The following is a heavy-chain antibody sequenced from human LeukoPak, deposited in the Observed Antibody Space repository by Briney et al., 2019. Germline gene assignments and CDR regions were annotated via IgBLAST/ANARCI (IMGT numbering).Heavy chain of an antibody. CDR1: GVSISSSSYY. CDR2: IYYSGST. CDR3: ARVARPGSRTAMVLDY. D-gene: IGHD5-18*01. Sequence: PSETLSLTCTVSGVSISSSSYYWGWIRQPPGKGLEWIGSIYYSGSTYYNPSLKSRVTISVDTSKNQFSLKLSSVTAADTAVYYCARVARPGSRTAMVLDYWGQGTLVTVSS. J-gene: IGHJ4*02. V-gene: IGHV4-39*07.